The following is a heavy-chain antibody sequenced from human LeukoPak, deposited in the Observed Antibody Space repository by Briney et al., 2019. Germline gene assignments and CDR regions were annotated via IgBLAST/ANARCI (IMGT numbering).Heavy chain of an antibody. CDR1: GGSMNINNYY. V-gene: IGHV4-39*07. CDR3: ARVNYAGNFHFDY. J-gene: IGHJ4*02. CDR2: IYYTGTT. D-gene: IGHD4-23*01. Sequence: PSETLSLTCTVSGGSMNINNYYWAWIRQPPGKGLEWLGSIYYTGTTHYNPSLNHRVTISVDTSKNQFSLKLSSVTAADTAVYYCARVNYAGNFHFDYWGQGTLVTVSS.